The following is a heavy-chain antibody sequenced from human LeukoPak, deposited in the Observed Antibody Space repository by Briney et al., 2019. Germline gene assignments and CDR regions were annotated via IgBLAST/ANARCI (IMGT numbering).Heavy chain of an antibody. CDR2: IYYSGST. Sequence: SETLSPTCTVSGGSISSGGYYWSWIRQHPGKGLEWIGYIYYSGSTYYNPSLKSRVTISVDTSKNQFSLKLSSVTAADTAVYYCARARDYYGSGSYCFDPWGQGTLVTVSS. J-gene: IGHJ5*02. D-gene: IGHD3-10*01. V-gene: IGHV4-31*03. CDR1: GGSISSGGYY. CDR3: ARARDYYGSGSYCFDP.